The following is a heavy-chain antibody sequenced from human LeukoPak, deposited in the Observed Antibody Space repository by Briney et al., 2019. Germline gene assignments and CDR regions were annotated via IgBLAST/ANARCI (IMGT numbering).Heavy chain of an antibody. CDR2: ISGSGGST. D-gene: IGHD3-10*01. CDR1: GFTFSSYA. V-gene: IGHV3-23*01. J-gene: IGHJ4*02. CDR3: ARNSIPMVRGVINDYSDY. Sequence: GGSLRLSCAASGFTFSSYAMSWVRQAPGKGLEWVSAISGSGGSTYYADSVKGRFTISRDNSKNSLYLQMNSLRAEDTAVYYCARNSIPMVRGVINDYSDYWGQGTLVTVSS.